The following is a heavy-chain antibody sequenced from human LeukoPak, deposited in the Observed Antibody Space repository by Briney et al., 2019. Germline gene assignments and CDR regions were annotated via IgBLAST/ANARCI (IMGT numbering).Heavy chain of an antibody. Sequence: GASVKVSSKASGGTFSTFGISWVRQAPGQGLEWMGGIIPMSGTVNNAQKFQGRVTITADKSTGTAYMELSSLRSDDTAVYYCARETGYAYGRAPLDYWGQGTLVTVSS. J-gene: IGHJ4*02. D-gene: IGHD5-18*01. CDR2: IIPMSGTV. CDR1: GGTFSTFG. V-gene: IGHV1-69*06. CDR3: ARETGYAYGRAPLDY.